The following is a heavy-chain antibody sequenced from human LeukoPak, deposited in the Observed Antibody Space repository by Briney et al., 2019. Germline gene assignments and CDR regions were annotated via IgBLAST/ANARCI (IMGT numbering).Heavy chain of an antibody. CDR2: IYTDDRT. J-gene: IGHJ4*02. Sequence: PGGSLRLSCAASGFTVSNYYMSWVRQAPGKGLEWVSDIYTDDRTYYADSVKGRFTISRDNSKNTLYLQMNSLRAEDTAVYYCAKDGAGSQSYCSSTSCYVDYWGQGTLVTVSS. CDR1: GFTVSNYY. CDR3: AKDGAGSQSYCSSTSCYVDY. V-gene: IGHV3-53*01. D-gene: IGHD2-2*01.